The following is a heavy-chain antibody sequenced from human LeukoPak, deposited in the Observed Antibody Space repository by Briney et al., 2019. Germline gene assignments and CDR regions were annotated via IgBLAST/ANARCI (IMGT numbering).Heavy chain of an antibody. J-gene: IGHJ6*02. Sequence: GGSLRLSCAAPGFTFSSYWMSWVRQAPGKGLEWVANIKQDGSEKYYVDSVEGRFTISRDNAKNSLYLQMNSLRAEDTAVYYCARELLVPAAPVHYYYGMDVWGQGTTVTVSS. CDR2: IKQDGSEK. V-gene: IGHV3-7*01. CDR3: ARELLVPAAPVHYYYGMDV. D-gene: IGHD2-2*01. CDR1: GFTFSSYW.